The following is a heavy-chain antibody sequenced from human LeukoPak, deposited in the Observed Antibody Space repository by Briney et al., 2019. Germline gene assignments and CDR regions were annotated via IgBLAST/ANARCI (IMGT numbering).Heavy chain of an antibody. Sequence: SETLSLTCTVSGGSISSSSHYWGWIRQPPGKGLEWIGSIYYSGSTYYNPSLKSRVTISVDTSKNQFSLKLSSVTAADTAVYYCAGQAGGSSWYTYYYYGMDVWGQGTTVTVSS. D-gene: IGHD6-13*01. V-gene: IGHV4-39*01. CDR3: AGQAGGSSWYTYYYYGMDV. CDR1: GGSISSSSHY. J-gene: IGHJ6*02. CDR2: IYYSGST.